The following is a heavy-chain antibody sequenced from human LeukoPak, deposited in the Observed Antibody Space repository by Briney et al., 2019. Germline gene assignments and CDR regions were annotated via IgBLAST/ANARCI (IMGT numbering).Heavy chain of an antibody. CDR2: ISSSSSTI. CDR3: ARALRGKLLDPGPYYFDY. D-gene: IGHD6-19*01. CDR1: GFTFSSYS. J-gene: IGHJ4*02. V-gene: IGHV3-48*04. Sequence: GGSLRLSCAVSGFTFSSYSMNWVRQAPGKGLEWVSYISSSSSTIYYADSVKGRFTISRDNAKNSLYLQMNSLRAEDTAVYYCARALRGKLLDPGPYYFDYWGQGTLVTVSS.